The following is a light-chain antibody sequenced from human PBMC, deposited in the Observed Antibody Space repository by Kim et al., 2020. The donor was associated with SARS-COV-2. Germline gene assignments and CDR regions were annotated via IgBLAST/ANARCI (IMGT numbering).Light chain of an antibody. Sequence: VSPGERAPLSCRASQSVSSNLAWYQQKPGQAPRLLIYDASTRATAFPARFSGSGSGTEFTLTISSLQSEDFAVYYCQQYKTWPRTFGQGTKVDIK. J-gene: IGKJ1*01. CDR3: QQYKTWPRT. CDR2: DAS. V-gene: IGKV3-15*01. CDR1: QSVSSN.